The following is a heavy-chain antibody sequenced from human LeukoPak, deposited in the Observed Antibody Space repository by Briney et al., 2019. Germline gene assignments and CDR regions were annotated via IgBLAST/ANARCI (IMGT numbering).Heavy chain of an antibody. Sequence: SETLSLTCAVSGGSISSGGYSWSWVRQPPGKGLEWFGYIYYSGSTYYNPSLKSRVTISVDTSKNQFSLKLSSVTAADTAVYYCARGGCSGGSSYPSHFDYWGQGTLVTVSS. V-gene: IGHV4-30-4*07. CDR3: ARGGCSGGSSYPSHFDY. D-gene: IGHD2-15*01. J-gene: IGHJ4*02. CDR1: GGSISSGGYS. CDR2: IYYSGST.